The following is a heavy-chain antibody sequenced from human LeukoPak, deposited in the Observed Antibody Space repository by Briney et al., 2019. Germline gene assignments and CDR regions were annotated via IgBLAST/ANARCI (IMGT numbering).Heavy chain of an antibody. J-gene: IGHJ5*02. CDR3: ARDLTDRDGYNSNWSDP. V-gene: IGHV1-69*05. CDR2: IIPIFGTA. D-gene: IGHD5-24*01. Sequence: SVKVSCKASGGTFSSYAISWVRQAPGQRLEWMGRIIPIFGTANYAQKFQGRVTITTDESTSTAYMELRSLRSEDTAVYYCARDLTDRDGYNSNWSDPWGQGTLVTVSS. CDR1: GGTFSSYA.